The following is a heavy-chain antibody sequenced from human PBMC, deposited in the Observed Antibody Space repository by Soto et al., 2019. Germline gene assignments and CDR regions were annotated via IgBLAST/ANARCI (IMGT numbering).Heavy chain of an antibody. V-gene: IGHV3-23*01. CDR3: AKEGPYINSWSSAGYLQH. J-gene: IGHJ1*01. Sequence: GGSMRLSSAASGFAFNNYAMNWVRQAPGKGLEWVSHISGSGGSTDYAESVKGRFSISKDSVNNTLYPHMSSLRAENTALYFCAKEGPYINSWSSAGYLQHWGLGTQVTVSS. D-gene: IGHD2-2*02. CDR2: ISGSGGST. CDR1: GFAFNNYA.